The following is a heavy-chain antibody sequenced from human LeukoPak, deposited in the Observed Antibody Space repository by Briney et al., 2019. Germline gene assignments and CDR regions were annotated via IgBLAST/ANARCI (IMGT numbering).Heavy chain of an antibody. Sequence: ASAKVSCKASGYIPTNYGIRWVRQAPGLGLQWMGWISPHNGHTNFEPSLQDRLTMTTDTSTSTAYMELRSLRSDDTAVYYCAKTRDTVLNEYWGRGTLVTVSS. J-gene: IGHJ4*02. CDR3: AKTRDTVLNEY. V-gene: IGHV1-18*04. CDR1: GYIPTNYG. CDR2: ISPHNGHT.